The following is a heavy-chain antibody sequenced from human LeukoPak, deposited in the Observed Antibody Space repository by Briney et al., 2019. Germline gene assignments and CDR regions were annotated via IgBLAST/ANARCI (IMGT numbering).Heavy chain of an antibody. Sequence: PSETLSLTCTVSGGSISSYYWSWIRQPPGKGLEWIGYIYYSGSTNYNPSLKSRVTISVETSKNQFSLKLSSVTAADTALYYCARRVMDYDYIWGNYRYSYFDYWGQGTLVTVSS. CDR2: IYYSGST. J-gene: IGHJ4*02. CDR3: ARRVMDYDYIWGNYRYSYFDY. CDR1: GGSISSYY. D-gene: IGHD3-16*02. V-gene: IGHV4-59*12.